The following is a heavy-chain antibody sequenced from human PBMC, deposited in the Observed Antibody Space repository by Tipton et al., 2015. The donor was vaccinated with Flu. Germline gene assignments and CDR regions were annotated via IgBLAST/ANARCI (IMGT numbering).Heavy chain of an antibody. CDR1: GITFSLYD. J-gene: IGHJ6*02. V-gene: IGHV3-13*01. D-gene: IGHD6-13*01. Sequence: GSLRLSCVASGITFSLYDIHWVRQVTGKSLEWVSAIGSAGDTHYSDSVKGRFTITRDNVKNSLYLQMSSLRVGDTAVYYCARGPLPDSNWYNGMDVWGQGTTVTVSS. CDR2: IGSAGDT. CDR3: ARGPLPDSNWYNGMDV.